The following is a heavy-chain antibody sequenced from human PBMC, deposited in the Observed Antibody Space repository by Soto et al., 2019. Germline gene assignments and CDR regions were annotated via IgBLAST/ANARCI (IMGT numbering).Heavy chain of an antibody. CDR3: ARVNYYDSSGDDY. V-gene: IGHV4-4*02. J-gene: IGHJ4*02. Sequence: SETLSLTSAVSGGSISSSNWWRWVRQPPGKGLEWIGEIYHTGSTNYNPSLKSRVTISVDKSKNQFSLKLSSVTAADTAVYYCARVNYYDSSGDDYWGQGTLVTVS. CDR2: IYHTGST. CDR1: GGSISSSNW. D-gene: IGHD3-22*01.